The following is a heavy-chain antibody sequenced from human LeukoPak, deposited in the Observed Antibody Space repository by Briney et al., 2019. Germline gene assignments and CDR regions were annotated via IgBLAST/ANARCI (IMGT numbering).Heavy chain of an antibody. CDR3: AKDTSQQAAGYYFDY. J-gene: IGHJ4*02. D-gene: IGHD6-13*01. CDR1: GFTFSPYS. V-gene: IGHV3-21*04. CDR2: ISSSSSHI. Sequence: GGSLRLSCAASGFTFSPYSMNWVRQAPGKGLEWVSSISSSSSHIYHADSVEGRFTISRDNAKNSLYLQMNSLRAEDTALYYCAKDTSQQAAGYYFDYWGQGTLVTVSS.